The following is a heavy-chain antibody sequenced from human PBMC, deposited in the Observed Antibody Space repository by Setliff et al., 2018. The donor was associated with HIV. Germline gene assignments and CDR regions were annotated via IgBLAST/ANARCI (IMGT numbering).Heavy chain of an antibody. CDR1: GGSISSGDYY. Sequence: SETLSLTCTVSGGSISSGDYYWSWIRQPPGKGLEWVGTIYQTGNTYYSPSLKSRVTVSMDMSRNQFSVKLNSATAADTAVYYCARQAWHYDRDGYFIDYWGQGMLVTVSS. D-gene: IGHD3-22*01. CDR2: IYQTGNT. J-gene: IGHJ4*02. V-gene: IGHV4-39*01. CDR3: ARQAWHYDRDGYFIDY.